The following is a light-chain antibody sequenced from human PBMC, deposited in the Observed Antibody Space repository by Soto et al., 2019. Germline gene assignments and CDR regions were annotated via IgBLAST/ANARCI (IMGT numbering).Light chain of an antibody. CDR1: SSDVGGYNF. CDR2: EVN. V-gene: IGLV2-14*01. Sequence: QSALTQPASVSGSPGQSITISCTGTSSDVGGYNFVSWYQQHPGKAPKLMIYEVNSRPSGVSDRFSGSKSGSTASLTISGLQAEDEADYYCTSYTSNNTPGVFGTWTKLTVL. CDR3: TSYTSNNTPGV. J-gene: IGLJ1*01.